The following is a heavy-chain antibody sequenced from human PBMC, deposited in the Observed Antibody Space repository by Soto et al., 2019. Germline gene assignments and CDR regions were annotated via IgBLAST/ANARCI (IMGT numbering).Heavy chain of an antibody. J-gene: IGHJ4*02. D-gene: IGHD2-21*01. V-gene: IGHV4-4*07. CDR2: VYSSGAT. CDR3: ARDIASYAYGEGY. CDR1: GGSINSYW. Sequence: SETLSLTCTVSGGSINSYWWSWIRQPAGKGLEWIGRVYSSGATDYNPSLNSRATMSVETSKNQFSLKLSSVTAADTAVYYCARDIASYAYGEGYWGQGIQVTVSS.